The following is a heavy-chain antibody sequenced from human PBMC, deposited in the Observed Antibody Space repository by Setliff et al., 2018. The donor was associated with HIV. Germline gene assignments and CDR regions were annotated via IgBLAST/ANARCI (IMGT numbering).Heavy chain of an antibody. CDR1: GFTFSSYA. CDR2: IINSGGTT. Sequence: GSLSLSCAASGFTFSSYAMSWVRQAPGKGLEWVSGIINSGGTTYYADSVKGRFTISRDNSKNTLFLQMNSLRAEDTAVYYCAKDQTAMGGNWFDPWGREPWSPSPQ. CDR3: AKDQTAMGGNWFDP. J-gene: IGHJ5*02. V-gene: IGHV3-23*01. D-gene: IGHD6-19*01.